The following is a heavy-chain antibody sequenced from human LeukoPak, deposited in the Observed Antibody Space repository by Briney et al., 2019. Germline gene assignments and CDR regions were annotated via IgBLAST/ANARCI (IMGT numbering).Heavy chain of an antibody. D-gene: IGHD1-7*01. CDR3: AKVRSELDNWNYERADAFDI. CDR1: GFTFSSYA. J-gene: IGHJ3*02. V-gene: IGHV3-23*01. Sequence: GGSLRLSCAASGFTFSSYAMSWVRQAPGKGLEWVSAISGSGGSTYYADSVKGRFTISRDNSKNTLYLQMNSLRAEDMAVYYCAKVRSELDNWNYERADAFDIWGQGTMVTVSS. CDR2: ISGSGGST.